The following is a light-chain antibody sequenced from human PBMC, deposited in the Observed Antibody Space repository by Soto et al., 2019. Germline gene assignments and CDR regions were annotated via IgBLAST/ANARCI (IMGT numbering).Light chain of an antibody. Sequence: QLVLTQPASVSGSPGQSITISCTGTSSDVGGYNYVSWYQHHPAKAPKLMICDVSNRPSGVSNRFSGSKSGNTASLTISGLQAEDEADYYCSSYTSSITSRVVFGGGTKVTVL. CDR2: DVS. V-gene: IGLV2-14*03. J-gene: IGLJ2*01. CDR3: SSYTSSITSRVV. CDR1: SSDVGGYNY.